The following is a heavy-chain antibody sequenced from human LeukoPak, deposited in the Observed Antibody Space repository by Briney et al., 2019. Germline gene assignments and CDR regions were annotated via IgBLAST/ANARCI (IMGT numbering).Heavy chain of an antibody. V-gene: IGHV3-21*04. CDR3: ARDDLRDGAFDI. CDR1: GFTFSKYH. Sequence: GGSLRLSCTASGFTFSKYHMNWSRQAPGKGLDWVSSISSSSVYIHYADSVKGRFTISRDNGKNSLYLQMSSLTAEDTALFYCARDDLRDGAFDIWGQGTMVTVSS. J-gene: IGHJ3*02. CDR2: ISSSSVYI.